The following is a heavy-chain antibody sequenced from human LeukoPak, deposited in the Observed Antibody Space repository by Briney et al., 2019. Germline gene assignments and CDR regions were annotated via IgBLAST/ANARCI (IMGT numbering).Heavy chain of an antibody. CDR1: GYTFTGYY. Sequence: ASVKVPCKASGYTFTGYYLHWVRQAPGQGLEWMGWINPNSGVTSSAQRFQGRVTMTRDTSISTAYMELSRLRSDDTAVYYCAKDRTVTTISWFDPWGQGTLVTVSS. CDR2: INPNSGVT. CDR3: AKDRTVTTISWFDP. V-gene: IGHV1-2*02. J-gene: IGHJ5*02. D-gene: IGHD4-17*01.